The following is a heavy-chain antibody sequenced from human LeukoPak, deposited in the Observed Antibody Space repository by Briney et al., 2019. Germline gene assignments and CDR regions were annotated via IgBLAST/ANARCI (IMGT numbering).Heavy chain of an antibody. D-gene: IGHD6-19*01. CDR3: ARDVEQWLVRVYYFDY. J-gene: IGHJ4*02. CDR2: ISSESTTI. Sequence: GGSLRLSCATSGFNLSSYSMSWVREAPGKGLEWVSYISSESTTIYYADSVKGRLTISRDNAKNSLYLQMNSLRAEDTAVYYCARDVEQWLVRVYYFDYWGQGTLVTVSS. CDR1: GFNLSSYS. V-gene: IGHV3-48*01.